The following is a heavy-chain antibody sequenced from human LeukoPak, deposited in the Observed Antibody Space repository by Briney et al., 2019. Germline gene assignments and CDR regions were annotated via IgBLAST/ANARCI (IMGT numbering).Heavy chain of an antibody. V-gene: IGHV4-30-4*01. Sequence: SETLSLTCTVSGGSISSGDYYWSWIRQPPGKGLEWIGYIYYSGSTYYNPSLKSRVTISVDTSKNQFSLKLSSVTAADAAVYYCARGQDLSGYYSYYYYYGMDVWGQGTTVTVSS. CDR3: ARGQDLSGYYSYYYYYGMDV. J-gene: IGHJ6*02. CDR1: GGSISSGDYY. CDR2: IYYSGST. D-gene: IGHD3-22*01.